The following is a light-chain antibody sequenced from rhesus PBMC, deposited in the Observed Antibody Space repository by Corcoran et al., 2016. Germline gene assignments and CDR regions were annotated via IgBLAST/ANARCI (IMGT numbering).Light chain of an antibody. CDR2: SAY. Sequence: EIVMTQSPATLSLSPGETATLSCRASESVGSYLAWYQQKPGPAPKLLVHSAYFRATGIPDRFSGSGSRTEFTLTISSLEPEDVGVYHCQQYNDLLPTFGGGTKVEIK. V-gene: IGKV3-40*03. CDR3: QQYNDLLPT. CDR1: ESVGSY. J-gene: IGKJ4*01.